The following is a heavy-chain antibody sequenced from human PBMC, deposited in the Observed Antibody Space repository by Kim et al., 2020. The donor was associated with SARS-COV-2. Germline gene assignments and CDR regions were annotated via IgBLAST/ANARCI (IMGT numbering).Heavy chain of an antibody. D-gene: IGHD3-10*01. CDR2: INHSGST. CDR3: ARTSSRRSGSYYVPELGHYGMDV. CDR1: GGSFSGYY. Sequence: SETLSLTCAVYGGSFSGYYWSWIRQPPGKGLEWIGEINHSGSTNYNPSLKSRVTISVDTSKNQFSLKLSSVTAADTAVYYCARTSSRRSGSYYVPELGHYGMDVWGQGTTVTVSS. V-gene: IGHV4-34*01. J-gene: IGHJ6*02.